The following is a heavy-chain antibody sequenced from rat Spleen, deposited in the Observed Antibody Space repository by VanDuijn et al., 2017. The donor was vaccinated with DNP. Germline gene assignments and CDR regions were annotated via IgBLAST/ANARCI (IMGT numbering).Heavy chain of an antibody. CDR2: ISYDGGST. CDR1: GFTFSDYY. D-gene: IGHD1-9*01. V-gene: IGHV5-20*01. CDR3: ARGDYGYNRYAMDA. J-gene: IGHJ4*01. Sequence: EVQLVESGGGLVQPGRSLKLSCAASGFTFSDYYMAWVRQAPTKGLEWVASISYDGGSTYYRDSVKGRFTISRDNAKNTLYRQMNSVRSEDTATYYGARGDYGYNRYAMDAWGQGTSVTVSS.